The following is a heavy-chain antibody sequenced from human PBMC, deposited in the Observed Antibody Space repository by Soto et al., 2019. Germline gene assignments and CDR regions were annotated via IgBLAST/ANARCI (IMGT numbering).Heavy chain of an antibody. CDR3: ARELRYSSSWYPYYYYGMDV. D-gene: IGHD6-13*01. CDR2: IYYSGST. J-gene: IGHJ6*02. V-gene: IGHV4-59*01. CDR1: GGSISSYY. Sequence: LSLTCTVSGGSISSYYWSWIRQPPGKGLEWIGYIYYSGSTNYNPSLKSRVTISVDTSKNQFSLKLSSVTAADTAVYYCARELRYSSSWYPYYYYGMDVWGQGTTVTVSS.